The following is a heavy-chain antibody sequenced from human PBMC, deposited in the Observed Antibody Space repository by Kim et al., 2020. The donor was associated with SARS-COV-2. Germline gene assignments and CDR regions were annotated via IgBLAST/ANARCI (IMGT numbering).Heavy chain of an antibody. CDR3: ARDREDGYNYGYYYGMDV. Sequence: KGRFTISRDHAKNSLYLQMNSLRAEDTAVYYCARDREDGYNYGYYYGMDVWGQGTTVTVSS. J-gene: IGHJ6*02. D-gene: IGHD5-12*01. V-gene: IGHV3-11*06.